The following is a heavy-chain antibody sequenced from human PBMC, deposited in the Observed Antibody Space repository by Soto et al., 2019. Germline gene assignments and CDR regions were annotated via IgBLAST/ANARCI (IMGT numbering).Heavy chain of an antibody. V-gene: IGHV1-69*13. CDR1: GGTFSSYA. D-gene: IGHD3-22*01. CDR2: IIPIFGTA. Sequence: SVKVSCKASGGTFSSYAISWVRQAPGQGLKWMGGIIPIFGTANYAQKFQGRVTITADESTSTAYMELSSLRSEDTAVYYCARDPFSVVVITPYYYYGMDVWGQGTTVTVSS. J-gene: IGHJ6*02. CDR3: ARDPFSVVVITPYYYYGMDV.